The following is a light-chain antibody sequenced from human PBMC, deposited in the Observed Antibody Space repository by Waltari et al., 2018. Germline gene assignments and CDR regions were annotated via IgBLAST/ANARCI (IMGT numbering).Light chain of an antibody. V-gene: IGLV2-14*03. CDR1: SRDVGGYNY. CDR2: DVS. J-gene: IGLJ1*01. CDR3: SSYTSSSTPFV. Sequence: QSALTQPASVSGSPGQSITISCTGTSRDVGGYNYVPWYPQHPGKAPKPMIYDVSNRPSGVSNRFSGSKSGNTASLAISGLQAEDEADYYCSSYTSSSTPFVFGTGTKVTVL.